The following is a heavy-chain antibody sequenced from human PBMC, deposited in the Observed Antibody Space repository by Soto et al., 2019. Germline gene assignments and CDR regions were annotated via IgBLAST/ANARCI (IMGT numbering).Heavy chain of an antibody. D-gene: IGHD2-2*02. CDR1: GYTFPGNY. Sequence: GASVKVSCKASGYTFPGNYVHWVRQAPGQGLEWMALINPTTGGTKYAQKFQGRVTMTWDTSISTAYMELSRLRSDDTAKYYCARGYCRSSSCYSWFVPWGQGTLVIVSS. CDR3: ARGYCRSSSCYSWFVP. CDR2: INPTTGGT. J-gene: IGHJ5*02. V-gene: IGHV1-2*02.